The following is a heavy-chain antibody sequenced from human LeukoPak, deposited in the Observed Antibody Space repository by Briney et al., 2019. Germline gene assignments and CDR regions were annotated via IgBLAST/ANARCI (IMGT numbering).Heavy chain of an antibody. CDR2: IYYSGST. CDR1: GGSISSYY. CDR3: ARSLTGTTPSP. J-gene: IGHJ5*02. D-gene: IGHD1-20*01. Sequence: SETLPLTCTVSGGSISSYYWSWIRQPPGKGLEWIGYIYYSGSTNYNPSLKSRVTISVDTSKNQFSLKLSSVTAADTAVYYCARSLTGTTPSPWGQGTLVTVSS. V-gene: IGHV4-59*01.